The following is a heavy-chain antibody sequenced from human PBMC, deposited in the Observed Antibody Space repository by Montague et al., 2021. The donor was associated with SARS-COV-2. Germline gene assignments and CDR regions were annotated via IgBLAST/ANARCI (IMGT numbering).Heavy chain of an antibody. CDR2: IYYNTGNT. D-gene: IGHD5-12*01. CDR1: GGSISDYY. J-gene: IGHJ4*02. V-gene: IGHV4-59*01. CDR3: ARGTGYDYYFDC. Sequence: SETLSLTRSVSGGSISDYYWNWIRQPPGKGLEWIGYIYYNTGNTNYNPSLQSRVTISLDTSKNQFSLNLRSATAADTALYFCARGTGYDYYFDCWGLGTLVTVSS.